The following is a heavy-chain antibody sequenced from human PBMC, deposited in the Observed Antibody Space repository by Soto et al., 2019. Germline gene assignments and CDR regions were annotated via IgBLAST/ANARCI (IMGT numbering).Heavy chain of an antibody. J-gene: IGHJ2*01. D-gene: IGHD1-7*01. CDR2: ISYDGSDK. V-gene: IGHV3-30-3*01. Sequence: QVQLVESGGGVVQPGRSLRLSCAASGFTFSSYAMHWVRQAPGKGLEWVAAISYDGSDKYYADSMKGQFTISRDNSKNTLNLQMNSLRAEDTAVYYCARDARTGTHWYFDLWGRGTLVTVSS. CDR3: ARDARTGTHWYFDL. CDR1: GFTFSSYA.